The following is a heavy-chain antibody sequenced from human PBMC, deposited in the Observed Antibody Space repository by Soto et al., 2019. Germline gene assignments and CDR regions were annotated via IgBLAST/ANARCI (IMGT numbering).Heavy chain of an antibody. V-gene: IGHV3-48*02. CDR3: ARDLYGVVRGVITPALYGMDV. CDR1: GFTFSSYS. J-gene: IGHJ6*02. D-gene: IGHD3-10*01. CDR2: ISSSSSTI. Sequence: GGSLRLSCAASGFTFSSYSMNWVRQAPGKGLEWVSYISSSSSTIYYADSVKGRFTISRDNAKNSLYLQMNSLRDEDTAVYYCARDLYGVVRGVITPALYGMDVWGQGTTVTVSS.